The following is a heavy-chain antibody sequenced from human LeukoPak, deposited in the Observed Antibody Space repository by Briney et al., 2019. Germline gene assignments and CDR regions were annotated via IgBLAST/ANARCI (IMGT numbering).Heavy chain of an antibody. V-gene: IGHV1-58*02. J-gene: IGHJ4*02. D-gene: IGHD6-13*01. CDR3: AAGLAAVAGLYFDY. CDR1: GFTFTSSA. CDR2: IVVGSGNT. Sequence: ASVKVSCKASGFTFTSSAMQWVRQARGQRLEWIGWIVVGSGNTNYAQKFQERVTITRDMSTSTAYMELSSLRSEDTAVYYCAAGLAAVAGLYFDYWGQGTLVTVSS.